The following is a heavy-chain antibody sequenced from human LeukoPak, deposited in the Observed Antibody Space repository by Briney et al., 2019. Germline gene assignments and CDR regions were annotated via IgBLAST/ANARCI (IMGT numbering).Heavy chain of an antibody. D-gene: IGHD5-18*01. V-gene: IGHV1-69*01. CDR2: IIPIFGTA. CDR1: GGTFSSYA. CDR3: ARSYTAMAPFDY. J-gene: IGHJ4*02. Sequence: SVKVSCKASGGTFSSYAISWVRQAPGQGLEWMGGIIPIFGTANYAQKFQGRVTVTADESTSTAYMELSSLRSEDTAVYYCARSYTAMAPFDYWGQGTLVTVSS.